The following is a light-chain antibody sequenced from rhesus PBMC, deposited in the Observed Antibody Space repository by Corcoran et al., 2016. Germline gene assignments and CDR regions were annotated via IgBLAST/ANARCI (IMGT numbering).Light chain of an antibody. CDR1: QGISNN. J-gene: IGKJ4*01. Sequence: DIQMTQSPSSRFASVGDTVTITCRASQGISNNLAWYQQKPGKVPKLLIYYASPLQSGVPSRFSGSGSGTDFTLALSSLQPDDFATYYSQHGYGTPLTFGGGAKVEIK. CDR2: YAS. V-gene: IGKV1S15*01. CDR3: QHGYGTPLT.